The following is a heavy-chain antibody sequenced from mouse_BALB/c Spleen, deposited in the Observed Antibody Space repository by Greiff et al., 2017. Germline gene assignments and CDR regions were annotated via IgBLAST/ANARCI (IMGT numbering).Heavy chain of an antibody. CDR3: TRSTVRRLFDY. CDR1: GYTFTSYW. D-gene: IGHD2-14*01. CDR2: IYPGSGST. V-gene: IGHV1S22*01. Sequence: LQQPGSELVRPGASVKLSCKASGYTFTSYWMHWVKQRPGQGLEWIGNIYPGSGSTNYDEKFKSKATLTVDTSSSTAYMQLSSLTSEDSAVYYCTRSTVRRLFDYWGQGTTLTVSS. J-gene: IGHJ2*01.